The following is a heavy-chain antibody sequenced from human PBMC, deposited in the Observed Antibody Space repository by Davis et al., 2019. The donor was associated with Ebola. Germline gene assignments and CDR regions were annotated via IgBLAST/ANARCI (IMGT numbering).Heavy chain of an antibody. CDR2: INPNSGGT. Sequence: AASVKVSCKASGYTFTGYYMHWVRQAPGHGLEWMGWINPNSGGTNYAQKFQGWVTMTRDTSISTAYMELSRLRSDDTAVYYCARESAATGYYYGMDVWGQGTTVTVSS. CDR3: ARESAATGYYYGMDV. CDR1: GYTFTGYY. J-gene: IGHJ6*02. D-gene: IGHD3-10*01. V-gene: IGHV1-2*04.